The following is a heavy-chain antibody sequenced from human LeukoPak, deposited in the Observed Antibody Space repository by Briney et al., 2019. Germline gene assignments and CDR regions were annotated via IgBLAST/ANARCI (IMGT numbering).Heavy chain of an antibody. V-gene: IGHV2-5*01. CDR3: AHSGKAIGTPFDY. Sequence: SGPTLMHPTPSLTLTFTCSGFSLSTEGAGEGWIRHPPGKALGGLSLIYWNDDRGYSTSLKRRLTITKDTSKNQVVLTMTNMDPVDTATYYCAHSGKAIGTPFDYWGQGTLVTVSS. J-gene: IGHJ4*02. CDR2: IYWNDDR. D-gene: IGHD4-23*01. CDR1: GFSLSTEGAG.